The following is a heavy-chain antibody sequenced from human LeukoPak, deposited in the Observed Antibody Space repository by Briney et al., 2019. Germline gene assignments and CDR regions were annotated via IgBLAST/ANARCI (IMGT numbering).Heavy chain of an antibody. CDR1: GFTFSSYA. CDR2: INGRGDNT. J-gene: IGHJ5*02. D-gene: IGHD2/OR15-2a*01. Sequence: GGSLRLSCAASGFTFSSYAMSWVRQAPGKGLEWVSAINGRGDNTYYADFVKGRSTISRDNSKTTLYLQINNLRAEDTAMYYCAKDRVSPGFNLFDPWGQGALVTVSS. V-gene: IGHV3-23*01. CDR3: AKDRVSPGFNLFDP.